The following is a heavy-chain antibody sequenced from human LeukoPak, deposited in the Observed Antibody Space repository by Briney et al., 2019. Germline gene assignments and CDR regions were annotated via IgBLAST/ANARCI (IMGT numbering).Heavy chain of an antibody. CDR3: ARGSGQNFDY. D-gene: IGHD3-10*01. CDR2: IGTAGDT. CDR1: GFTFSSYD. V-gene: IGHV3-13*04. Sequence: GGSLRLSCAASGFTFSSYDMHWVRQAAGTGLGWVSAIGTAGDTYYPGSVRGRFTISRENAKNSLYLQMNSLRAGDTAVYYCARGSGQNFDYWGQGTLVTVSS. J-gene: IGHJ4*02.